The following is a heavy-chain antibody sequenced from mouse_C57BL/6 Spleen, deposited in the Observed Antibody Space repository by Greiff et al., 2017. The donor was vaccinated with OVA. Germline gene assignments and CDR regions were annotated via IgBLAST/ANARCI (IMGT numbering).Heavy chain of an antibody. J-gene: IGHJ2*01. V-gene: IGHV1-66*01. CDR1: GYSFTSYY. CDR2: IYPGSGNT. CDR3: ARDSSGYGFDY. Sequence: VQLQESGPELVKPGASVKISCKASGYSFTSYYIHWVKQRPGQGLEWIGWIYPGSGNTKYNEKFKGKATLTADTSSSTAYMQLSSLTSEDSAVYYCARDSSGYGFDYWGQGTTLTVSS. D-gene: IGHD3-2*02.